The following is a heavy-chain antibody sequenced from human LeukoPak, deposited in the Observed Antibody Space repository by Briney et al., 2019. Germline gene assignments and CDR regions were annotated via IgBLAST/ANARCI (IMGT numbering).Heavy chain of an antibody. V-gene: IGHV3-21*01. D-gene: IGHD5-12*01. Sequence: PGGSLRLTCAASGFTFSSYSMNWVRQAPGKGLEWVSSISSSSSYIYYADLVKGRFTISRDNAKNSLYLQMNSLRAEDTAVYYCAREGTYSGYDRWGQGTLVTVSS. CDR2: ISSSSSYI. CDR3: AREGTYSGYDR. CDR1: GFTFSSYS. J-gene: IGHJ4*02.